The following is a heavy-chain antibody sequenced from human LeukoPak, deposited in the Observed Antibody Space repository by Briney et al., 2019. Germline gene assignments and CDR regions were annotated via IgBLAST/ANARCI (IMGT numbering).Heavy chain of an antibody. J-gene: IGHJ4*02. Sequence: KPSETLSLSCGVYGGSFSGYYWSWIRQPPGKGLEWIGEINPRGSTNYNPSLKSRVTLSADTSKNQFSLTLNSVTGADTAVYYCARSRLGYYFDYWGQGTLVTVSS. CDR3: ARSRLGYYFDY. CDR2: INPRGST. V-gene: IGHV4-34*01. D-gene: IGHD6-13*01. CDR1: GGSFSGYY.